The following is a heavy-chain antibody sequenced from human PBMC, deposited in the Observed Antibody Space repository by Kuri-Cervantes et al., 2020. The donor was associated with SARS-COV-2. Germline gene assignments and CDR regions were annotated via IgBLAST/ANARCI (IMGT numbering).Heavy chain of an antibody. CDR1: GGSISSGSYY. D-gene: IGHD1-14*01. CDR3: ATLPARKAITNWFDP. V-gene: IGHV4-61*09. J-gene: IGHJ5*02. Sequence: SCTVSGGSISSGSYYWSWIRQPAGKGLEWIGYIYTSGRTNYNPSLKSRVTISVDTSKNQFSLKLSSVTAADTAVYYCATLPARKAITNWFDPWGQGTLVTVSS. CDR2: IYTSGRT.